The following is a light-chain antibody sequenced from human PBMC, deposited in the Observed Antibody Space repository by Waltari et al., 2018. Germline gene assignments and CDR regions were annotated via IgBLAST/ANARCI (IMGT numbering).Light chain of an antibody. CDR2: EAS. V-gene: IGKV3-11*01. Sequence: EIVLTQSPATLSLSPGDRSTVSCRASQSVGSYLAWYQKKPGQAPRLLIYEASNRAIGIPGRFSGSGSGTDFTLTISSLEPEDFADYYCQQSFSTPLTFGGGTKVEIK. J-gene: IGKJ4*01. CDR1: QSVGSY. CDR3: QQSFSTPLT.